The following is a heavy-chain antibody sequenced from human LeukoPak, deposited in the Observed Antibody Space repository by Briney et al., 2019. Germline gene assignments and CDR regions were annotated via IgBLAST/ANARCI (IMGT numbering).Heavy chain of an antibody. J-gene: IGHJ4*02. Sequence: SETLSLTCTVSGGSISNYYWSWLRQPPGKGLEWIGYIYYSGSTNYNPSLKSRVTISVDTSKNQFSLKLSSVTAADTAVYYCARGGTRPDYYFDYWGQETLLTVSS. CDR2: IYYSGST. CDR3: ARGGTRPDYYFDY. D-gene: IGHD2-2*01. V-gene: IGHV4-59*01. CDR1: GGSISNYY.